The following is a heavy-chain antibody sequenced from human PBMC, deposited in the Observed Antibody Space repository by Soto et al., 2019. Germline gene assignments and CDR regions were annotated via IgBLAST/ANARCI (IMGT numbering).Heavy chain of an antibody. Sequence: RLWRTWSLSPSCISINYWTWIPQRPGKGLEWIGYVYNSATTNYNPSLKSRVTISEDTCKSQCSLKVNSMTAADTAAYYCARDRRETVAGYKLENLGQG. D-gene: IGHD6-13*01. V-gene: IGHV4-59*01. CDR2: VYNSATT. CDR3: ARDRRETVAGYKLEN. J-gene: IGHJ4*02. CDR1: PSCISINY.